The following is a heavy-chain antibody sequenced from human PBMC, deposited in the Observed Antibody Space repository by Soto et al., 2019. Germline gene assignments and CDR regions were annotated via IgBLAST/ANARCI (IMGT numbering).Heavy chain of an antibody. J-gene: IGHJ5*02. CDR1: GYTFTSYG. D-gene: IGHD3-10*01. CDR2: ISAYNSNT. CDR3: ARVILWFGELLRSFDP. V-gene: IGHV1-18*01. Sequence: GASVKVSCKASGYTFTSYGISWVRQAPGQGLEWMGWISAYNSNTNYAQKLQGRVTMTTDTSTSTAYMELRSLRSDDTAVYYCARVILWFGELLRSFDPWGQGTLVTVSS.